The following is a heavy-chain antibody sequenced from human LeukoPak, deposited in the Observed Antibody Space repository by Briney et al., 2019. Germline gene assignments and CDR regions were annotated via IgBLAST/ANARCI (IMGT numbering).Heavy chain of an antibody. D-gene: IGHD6-19*01. CDR2: MNPNSCNK. CDR3: ARGPQWRGDYYYMDV. J-gene: IGHJ6*03. CDR1: GYSFTNFD. V-gene: IGHV1-8*01. Sequence: ASVKVSCKASGYSFTNFDINWVRQATGQGLEWMGWMNPNSCNKGYAQKFQGRVTMTMNTSITTAYMELSSLRSEDTAVYYCARGPQWRGDYYYMDVWGRGTTVTVSS.